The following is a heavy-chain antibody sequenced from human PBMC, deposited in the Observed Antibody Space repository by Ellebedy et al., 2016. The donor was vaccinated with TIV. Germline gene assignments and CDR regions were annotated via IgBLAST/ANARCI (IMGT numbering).Heavy chain of an antibody. J-gene: IGHJ4*02. CDR2: ISYDGNSK. D-gene: IGHD6-19*01. V-gene: IGHV3-30-3*01. CDR1: GFTFNSYA. CDR3: ARDLDKSSGWYGGAAY. Sequence: GESLKISCAASGFTFNSYAMHSVRQAPGKGLEWVAVISYDGNSKYYTDSVKGRFTISRDNSMTTLYLEMNSLRAEDTGVYYCARDLDKSSGWYGGAAYWGQGTRVTVSS.